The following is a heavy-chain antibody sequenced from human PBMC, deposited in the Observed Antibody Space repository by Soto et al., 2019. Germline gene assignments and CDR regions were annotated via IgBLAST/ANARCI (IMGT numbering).Heavy chain of an antibody. J-gene: IGHJ6*02. CDR2: IIPIFGTA. D-gene: IGHD3-10*01. Sequence: SVKVSCKASGGTFSSYAISWVRQAPGQGLEWMGGIIPIFGTANYAQKFQGRVTITADESTSTAYMELSSLRSEDTAVYYCARGPITMVRGVIIEKDYYYYYYGMDVWGQGTTVTVTS. CDR3: ARGPITMVRGVIIEKDYYYYYYGMDV. CDR1: GGTFSSYA. V-gene: IGHV1-69*13.